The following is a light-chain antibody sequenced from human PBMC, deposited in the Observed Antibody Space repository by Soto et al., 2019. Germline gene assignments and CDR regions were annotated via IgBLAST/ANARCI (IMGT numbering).Light chain of an antibody. Sequence: EIVLTESPGTLSLSPGERATLSCRASQSVTSSYLAWYHQKPGQAPRLLISGASSRATGIPDRFSGSGSGTDFTLTTSSLEPEDFSVHYCHEYGSSPVTCGQGTRLQIK. V-gene: IGKV3-20*01. CDR1: QSVTSSY. J-gene: IGKJ5*01. CDR3: HEYGSSPVT. CDR2: GAS.